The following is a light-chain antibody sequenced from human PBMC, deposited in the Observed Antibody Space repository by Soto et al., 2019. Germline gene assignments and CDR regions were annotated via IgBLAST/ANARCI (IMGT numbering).Light chain of an antibody. CDR2: DVS. Sequence: QSALTQPASVSGSPGQSITNSCTGTSSDVGGYKYVSWYQQHPGKAPKLMIYDVSSRPSGVSNRFSGSKSGNTASLTISGLQAEDEADYYCSSYTSSSTKVFGGGTKVTVL. CDR1: SSDVGGYKY. CDR3: SSYTSSSTKV. J-gene: IGLJ2*01. V-gene: IGLV2-14*01.